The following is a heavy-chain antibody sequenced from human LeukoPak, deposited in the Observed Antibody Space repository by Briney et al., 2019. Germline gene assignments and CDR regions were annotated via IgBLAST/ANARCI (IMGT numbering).Heavy chain of an antibody. Sequence: SETLSLTCTVSGGSISSYYWSWIRQPPGKGLEWIGYIYYSGSTNYNPSLKSRVTISVDTSKNQFSLRLSSVTAADTAVYYCAREVPQYYDFWSGYYRGWFDPWGQGTLVTVSS. D-gene: IGHD3-3*01. CDR2: IYYSGST. CDR1: GGSISSYY. J-gene: IGHJ5*02. V-gene: IGHV4-59*01. CDR3: AREVPQYYDFWSGYYRGWFDP.